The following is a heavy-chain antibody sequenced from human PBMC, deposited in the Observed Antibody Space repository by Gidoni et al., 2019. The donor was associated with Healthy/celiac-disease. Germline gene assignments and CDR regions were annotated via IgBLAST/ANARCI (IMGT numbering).Heavy chain of an antibody. CDR3: ARHPVLRYFDWLLGWFDP. J-gene: IGHJ5*02. Sequence: QLQLQESGPGLVKPSETLSLTCTFSGGSISRSSSSWGWIPQPPGKGLEWIGSIYYSGSTYYNPSLKSRVTISVDTSKNQFSLKLSSVTAADTAVYYCARHPVLRYFDWLLGWFDPWGQGTLVTVSS. CDR1: GGSISRSSSS. V-gene: IGHV4-39*01. D-gene: IGHD3-9*01. CDR2: IYYSGST.